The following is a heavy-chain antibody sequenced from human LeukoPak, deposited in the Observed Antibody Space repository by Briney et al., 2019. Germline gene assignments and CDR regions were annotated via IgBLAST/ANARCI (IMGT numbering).Heavy chain of an antibody. J-gene: IGHJ4*02. V-gene: IGHV3-23*01. Sequence: PGGSLRLSCAASGFTFGSYAMSWVRQAPGKGLEWVSAISGSGGSTYYADSVKGRFTISRDNSKNALYLQMNSLRAEDTAVYYCAKGLEITMMRIPDDYWGQGTLVTVSS. CDR2: ISGSGGST. D-gene: IGHD3-22*01. CDR3: AKGLEITMMRIPDDY. CDR1: GFTFGSYA.